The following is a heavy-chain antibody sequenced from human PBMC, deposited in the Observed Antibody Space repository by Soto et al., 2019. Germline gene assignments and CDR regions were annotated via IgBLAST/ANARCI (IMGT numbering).Heavy chain of an antibody. J-gene: IGHJ4*02. D-gene: IGHD3-9*01. V-gene: IGHV3-9*01. CDR1: GFTFDDYA. CDR2: ISWNSGSI. CDR3: AKDRNYDILTGLFDY. Sequence: GGSLILSCAAAGFTFDDYAMHWVRQAPGKGLEWVSGISWNSGSIGYADSVKGRFTISRDNAKNSLYLQMNSLRAEDTALYYCAKDRNYDILTGLFDYWGQGTLVTVSS.